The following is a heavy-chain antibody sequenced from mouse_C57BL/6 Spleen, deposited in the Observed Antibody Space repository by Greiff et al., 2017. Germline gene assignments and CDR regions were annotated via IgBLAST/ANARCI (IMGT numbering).Heavy chain of an antibody. Sequence: QVQLQQSGAELVKPGASVKLSCKASGYTFTSYCMHWVKQRPGRGLEWIGWIDPNSGDTKYNEKFKSKATLTADKSSSTAYMQLRSLTSEDSAVYYCERCRGDGYGVFAYWGQGTLLTVSA. CDR3: ERCRGDGYGVFAY. J-gene: IGHJ3*01. V-gene: IGHV1-62-3*01. CDR2: IDPNSGDT. D-gene: IGHD2-3*01. CDR1: GYTFTSYC.